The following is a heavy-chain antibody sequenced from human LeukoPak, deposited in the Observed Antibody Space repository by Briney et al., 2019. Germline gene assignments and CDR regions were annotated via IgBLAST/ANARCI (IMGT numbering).Heavy chain of an antibody. Sequence: ASVKVSCKASGYTFTDYYLHWVRQAPGQGFEWMGWINPNSGDTNYAQKFQGRVTMTRDTSISTAYMELSRLRSDDTAVYYCAREMATRSEYFQHWGQGTLVTVSS. D-gene: IGHD5-24*01. CDR3: AREMATRSEYFQH. CDR2: INPNSGDT. J-gene: IGHJ1*01. V-gene: IGHV1-2*02. CDR1: GYTFTDYY.